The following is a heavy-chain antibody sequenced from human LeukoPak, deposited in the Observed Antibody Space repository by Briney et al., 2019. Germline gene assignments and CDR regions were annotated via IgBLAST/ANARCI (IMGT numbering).Heavy chain of an antibody. J-gene: IGHJ3*02. Sequence: KPSETLSLTCTLSGGSFSNYYWTWIRQPPGKGLEWLGYIYSTGSISYNPSLESRVTISIDTSKNTFSLKLTSVTAADTAAYFCARWNLDLAYDIWGQGTMVTVSS. V-gene: IGHV4-59*08. CDR2: IYSTGSI. D-gene: IGHD1-1*01. CDR3: ARWNLDLAYDI. CDR1: GGSFSNYY.